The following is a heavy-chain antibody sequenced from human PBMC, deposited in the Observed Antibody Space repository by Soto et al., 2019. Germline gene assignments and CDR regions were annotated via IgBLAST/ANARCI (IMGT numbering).Heavy chain of an antibody. CDR2: ISAYNGNT. Sequence: GASVKVSCAASSYIFISYGISWVRQAPGHGLEWMGWISAYNGNTNSAQKFQGRVTMTTDTSTSTAYMELTSLRYDDTAVYYCARDARTYDFWSGPTKGDAFDIWGQGTMVTVSS. CDR1: SYIFISYG. V-gene: IGHV1-18*01. CDR3: ARDARTYDFWSGPTKGDAFDI. D-gene: IGHD3-3*01. J-gene: IGHJ3*02.